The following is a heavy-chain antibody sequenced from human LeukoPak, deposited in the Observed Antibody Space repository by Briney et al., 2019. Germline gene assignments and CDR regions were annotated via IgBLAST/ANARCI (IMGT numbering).Heavy chain of an antibody. J-gene: IGHJ4*02. D-gene: IGHD5-24*01. Sequence: PSETLSLTCTVSGGSISNYYWSWIRQPPGKGLEWIGYIYYSGNTNYNPSLKSRVTISVDTSKNQFSLKLSSVTAADTAVYYCARARRREGYNPYFDYWGQGTLVTVSS. CDR1: GGSISNYY. CDR2: IYYSGNT. CDR3: ARARRREGYNPYFDY. V-gene: IGHV4-59*12.